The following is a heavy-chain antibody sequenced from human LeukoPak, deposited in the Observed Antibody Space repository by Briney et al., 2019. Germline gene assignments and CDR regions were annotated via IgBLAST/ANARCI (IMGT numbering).Heavy chain of an antibody. Sequence: SETLSLTCTVSGGSISSGGYYWSWIRQPPGKGLEWIGSIYHSGSTYYNPSLKSRVTISVDTSKNQFSLKLSSVTAADTAVYYCARDYQNYYDSSGYYWVVAFDIWGQGTMVTVSS. CDR2: IYHSGST. J-gene: IGHJ3*02. CDR1: GGSISSGGYY. CDR3: ARDYQNYYDSSGYYWVVAFDI. V-gene: IGHV4-39*07. D-gene: IGHD3-22*01.